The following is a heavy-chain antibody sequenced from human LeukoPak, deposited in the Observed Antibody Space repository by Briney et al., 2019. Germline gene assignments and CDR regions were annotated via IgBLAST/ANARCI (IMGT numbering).Heavy chain of an antibody. CDR1: GFTFSSYG. Sequence: GGSLRLSCAASGFTFSSYGMHWVRQAPGKGLEWVAVIWYDGSIKFYVDSVKGRFTISRDNSKNTLYLQMNSLRAEDTAVYYCARDPMTAAGSKDGMDVWGPGTTVTVSS. D-gene: IGHD6-13*01. CDR3: ARDPMTAAGSKDGMDV. V-gene: IGHV3-33*01. CDR2: IWYDGSIK. J-gene: IGHJ6*02.